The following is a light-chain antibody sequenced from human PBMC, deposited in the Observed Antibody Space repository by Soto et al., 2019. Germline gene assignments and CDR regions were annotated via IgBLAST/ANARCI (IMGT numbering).Light chain of an antibody. CDR3: GLYTLSDTVI. CDR1: SEVGSYSR. Sequence: QSVLTQPPSVSGSPGHSVTISCTGTSEVGSYSRVSWYQQSPGTSPKLLIYDVTKRPLGVSDRFSGSKSGNTASLTISGLQTDDEAGSYCGLYTLSDTVILGGGTKLTVL. CDR2: DVT. J-gene: IGLJ2*01. V-gene: IGLV2-18*01.